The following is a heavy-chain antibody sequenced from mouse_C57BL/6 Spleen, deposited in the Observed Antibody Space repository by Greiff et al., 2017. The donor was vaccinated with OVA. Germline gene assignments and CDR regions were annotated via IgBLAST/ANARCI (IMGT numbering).Heavy chain of an antibody. D-gene: IGHD4-1*01. V-gene: IGHV1-80*01. J-gene: IGHJ4*01. CDR2: IYPGDGDT. Sequence: QVQLQQSGAELVKPGASVKISCKASGYAFSSYWMNWVKQRPGKGLEWIGQIYPGDGDTNYNGKFKGKATLTADKSSSTAYMQLSSLTSEDSAVYFCARNLGLYYAMDYWGQGTSVTVSS. CDR1: GYAFSSYW. CDR3: ARNLGLYYAMDY.